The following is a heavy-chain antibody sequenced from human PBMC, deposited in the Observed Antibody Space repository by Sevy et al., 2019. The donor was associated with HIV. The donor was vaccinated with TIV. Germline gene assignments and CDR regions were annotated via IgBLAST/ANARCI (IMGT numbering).Heavy chain of an antibody. CDR1: GFTFKSSW. CDR2: INTDGSNT. Sequence: GGSLRLSCIASGFTFKSSWMHWVRQAPGKGLVWVSRINTDGSNTIYADSVKGRFTISRDNAKYTLYLQMNSLRAEDTAVYFCARLLLFPNWFDPWGQGTLVTVSS. D-gene: IGHD2-15*01. J-gene: IGHJ5*02. CDR3: ARLLLFPNWFDP. V-gene: IGHV3-74*01.